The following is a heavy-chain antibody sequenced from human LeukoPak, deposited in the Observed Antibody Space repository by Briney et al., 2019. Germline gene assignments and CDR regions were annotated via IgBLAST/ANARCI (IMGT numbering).Heavy chain of an antibody. CDR3: TTDGIAVAGHF. D-gene: IGHD6-19*01. CDR1: GFSFNQAW. J-gene: IGHJ4*02. CDR2: IKSKTDGGTT. Sequence: PGGSLRLSCAVSGFSFNQAWVSWVRQAPGKGLEWVGRIKSKTDGGTTDYAAPVKGRFTISRDDSKNTVYVEMNSLKAEDTAAYYCTTDGIAVAGHFWGQGTLVTVSS. V-gene: IGHV3-15*01.